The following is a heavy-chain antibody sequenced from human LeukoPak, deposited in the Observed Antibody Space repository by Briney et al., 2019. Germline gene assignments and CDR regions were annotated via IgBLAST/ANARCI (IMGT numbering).Heavy chain of an antibody. CDR3: AKAAVAHYYYYYMDV. D-gene: IGHD6-19*01. CDR1: GFTFSSYA. V-gene: IGHV3-23*01. J-gene: IGHJ6*03. CDR2: ISGSGGST. Sequence: PGGSLRLSCAASGFTFSSYAMSWVRQAPGKGLEWVSAISGSGGSTYYADSVKGRFTISRDSSKNTLYLQMNSLRAEDTAVYYCAKAAVAHYYYYYMDVRGKGTTVTVSS.